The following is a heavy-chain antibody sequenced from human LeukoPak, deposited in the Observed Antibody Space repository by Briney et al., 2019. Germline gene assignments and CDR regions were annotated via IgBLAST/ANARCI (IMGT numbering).Heavy chain of an antibody. V-gene: IGHV3-23*01. CDR1: GFTFSSYA. J-gene: IGHJ4*02. CDR3: AKGSSSWPYYFDY. CDR2: ISGSGGST. Sequence: GGSLRLSCAASGFTFSSYAMSWVRQAPGKGLEWASAISGSGGSTYYADSVKGRFTISRDNSKNTLYLQMDSLRAEDTAVYYCAKGSSSWPYYFDYWGQGTLVTVSS. D-gene: IGHD6-13*01.